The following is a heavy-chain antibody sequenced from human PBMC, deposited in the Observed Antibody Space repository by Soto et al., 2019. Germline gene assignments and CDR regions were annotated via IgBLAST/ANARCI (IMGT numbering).Heavy chain of an antibody. V-gene: IGHV3-30-3*01. J-gene: IGHJ4*02. Sequence: QVPLVESGGGVVQPGRSLRLSCAASGFPFSPYTMHWVRQTPGKGLEWVAVISYDGNDKYYADSVKGRFTISRDNSKNTLYLQMNSLRGEDTALYYCARGGGFCGADCYKGGIDYWGQGTLVTVSS. CDR2: ISYDGNDK. CDR3: ARGGGFCGADCYKGGIDY. D-gene: IGHD2-21*02. CDR1: GFPFSPYT.